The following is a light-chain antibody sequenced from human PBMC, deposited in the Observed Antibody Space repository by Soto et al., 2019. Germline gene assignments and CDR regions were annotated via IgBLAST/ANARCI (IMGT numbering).Light chain of an antibody. Sequence: QSVLTQPPSASGTPGQRVTISCSGSNSNIESNTVNWYQQLPGTAPKLLLSSNNQRPSGVPDRFSGSKSGTSASLAISGLQSDDEADYYCAAWDDSLNGHVVFGGGTKLTVL. V-gene: IGLV1-44*01. CDR1: NSNIESNT. CDR3: AAWDDSLNGHVV. CDR2: SNN. J-gene: IGLJ2*01.